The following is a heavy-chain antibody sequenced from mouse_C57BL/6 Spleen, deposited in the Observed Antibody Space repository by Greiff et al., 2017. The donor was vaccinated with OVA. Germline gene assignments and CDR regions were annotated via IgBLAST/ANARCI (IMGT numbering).Heavy chain of an antibody. V-gene: IGHV14-4*01. CDR2: IDPENGDT. CDR3: TTGNYGNSYYFDY. D-gene: IGHD2-1*01. CDR1: GFNIKDDY. Sequence: VQLQQSGAELVRPGASVKLSCTASGFNIKDDYMHWVKQRPEQGLEWIGWIDPENGDTEYASKFQGKATITADTSSNTAYLQLSSLTSEDTAVYYCTTGNYGNSYYFDYWGQGTTLTVSS. J-gene: IGHJ2*01.